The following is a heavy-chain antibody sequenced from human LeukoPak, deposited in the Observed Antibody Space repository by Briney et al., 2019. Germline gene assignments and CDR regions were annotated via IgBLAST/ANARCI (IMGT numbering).Heavy chain of an antibody. J-gene: IGHJ4*02. CDR3: ARAPGTYYYGSGSFDY. CDR1: GVSISSSSYY. V-gene: IGHV4-61*01. D-gene: IGHD3-10*01. CDR2: IYYSGST. Sequence: SETLSLTCIVSGVSISSSSYYWSWIRQPPGKGLEWIGYIYYSGSTNYNPSLKSRVTISVDTSKNQFSLKLSSVTAADTAVYYCARAPGTYYYGSGSFDYWGQGTLVTVSS.